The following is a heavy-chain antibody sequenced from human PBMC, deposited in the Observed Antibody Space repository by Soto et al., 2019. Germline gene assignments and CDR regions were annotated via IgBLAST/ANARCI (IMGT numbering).Heavy chain of an antibody. CDR3: ARDGGRIAAAGTLLG. CDR2: ISAYNGNT. V-gene: IGHV1-18*01. CDR1: CYTFSSYG. Sequence: ASVEVSCKASCYTFSSYGISWGRQAPGQGLEWMGWISAYNGNTNYAQKLQGRVTMTTDTSTSTAYMELRSLRSDDTAVYYCARDGGRIAAAGTLLGWGQGTLVTVSS. J-gene: IGHJ4*02. D-gene: IGHD6-13*01.